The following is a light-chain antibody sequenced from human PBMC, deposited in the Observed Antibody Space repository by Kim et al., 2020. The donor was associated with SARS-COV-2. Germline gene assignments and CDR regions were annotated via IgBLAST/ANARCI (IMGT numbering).Light chain of an antibody. CDR2: YDS. V-gene: IGLV3-21*04. CDR1: NIGRKS. CDR3: QVWDSGSDHPWV. Sequence: SYELTQPPSVSVAPGETARIACEGDNIGRKSVHWYQQKPGQAPVLVIYYDSDRPSGIPERFSGSNSGSTATLTISRVEAGDEADYSCQVWDSGSDHPWVFGGGTKLTVL. J-gene: IGLJ3*02.